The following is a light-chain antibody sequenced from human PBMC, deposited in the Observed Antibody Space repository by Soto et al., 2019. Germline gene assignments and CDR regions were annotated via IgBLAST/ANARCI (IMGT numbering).Light chain of an antibody. CDR1: QSISSY. V-gene: IGKV1-39*01. CDR2: AAS. J-gene: IGKJ5*01. Sequence: IQMTQCPSSLSSSFGDRVTITCRASQSISSYLNWYQQKPGKAPKLLIYAASSLQSGVPSRFSGSGSGTDGTITISSLQNEDGATYDCQQSYSTTITFGQGTRLEIK. CDR3: QQSYSTTIT.